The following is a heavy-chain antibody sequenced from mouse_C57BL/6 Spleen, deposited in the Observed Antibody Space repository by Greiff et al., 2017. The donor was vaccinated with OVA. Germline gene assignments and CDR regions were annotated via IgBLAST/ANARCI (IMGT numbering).Heavy chain of an antibody. Sequence: DVQLVESVAELVRPGASVKLSCTASGFNIKNTYMHWVKQRPEQGLEWIGRIDPANGNTKYAPKFQGKATITADTSSNTAYLQLSSLTSEDTAIYYCASGIYYGYWFAYWGQGTLVTVSA. J-gene: IGHJ3*01. CDR1: GFNIKNTY. CDR3: ASGIYYGYWFAY. CDR2: IDPANGNT. V-gene: IGHV14-3*01. D-gene: IGHD2-2*01.